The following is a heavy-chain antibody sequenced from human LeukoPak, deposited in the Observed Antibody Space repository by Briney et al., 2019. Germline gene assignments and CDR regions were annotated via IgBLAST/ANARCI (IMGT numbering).Heavy chain of an antibody. J-gene: IGHJ3*02. V-gene: IGHV1-2*02. D-gene: IGHD6-19*01. Sequence: ASVKVSCKASGYTFTGYYMHWVRQAPGQGLEWMGWINPNSGGTNYAQKFQGRVTMTRDTSISTAYMELSRLRSDDTAVYYCAKDRSGWYGGGYTDPDAFDIWGQGTMVTVSS. CDR2: INPNSGGT. CDR1: GYTFTGYY. CDR3: AKDRSGWYGGGYTDPDAFDI.